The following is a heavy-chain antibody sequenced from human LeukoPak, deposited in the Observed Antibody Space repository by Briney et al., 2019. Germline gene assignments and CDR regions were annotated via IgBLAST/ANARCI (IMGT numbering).Heavy chain of an antibody. Sequence: PGGSLRLSCAASGLTFNNNYMNWVRQAPGKGLEWVSAPYIGGNTYYADSVRGRFTISRDNSKNTLYLQMNSLRAEDTAIYYCMTAAGYNFGQYWGQGTLVTVSS. V-gene: IGHV3-53*01. J-gene: IGHJ4*02. CDR3: MTAAGYNFGQY. D-gene: IGHD5-18*01. CDR1: GLTFNNNY. CDR2: PYIGGNT.